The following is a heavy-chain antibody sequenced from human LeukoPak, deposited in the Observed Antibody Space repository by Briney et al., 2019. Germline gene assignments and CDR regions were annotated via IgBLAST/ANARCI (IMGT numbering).Heavy chain of an antibody. D-gene: IGHD6-13*01. CDR3: AILPGYSSGWYEVNY. V-gene: IGHV3-23*01. Sequence: PGGPLRLSCAASGFTFSSYAMSWVRQAPGKGLEWVSAISGSGGSTYYADSVKGRFTISRDNSRNTLYLQMNSPRAEDTAVYYCAILPGYSSGWYEVNYWGQGTLVTVSS. J-gene: IGHJ4*02. CDR1: GFTFSSYA. CDR2: ISGSGGST.